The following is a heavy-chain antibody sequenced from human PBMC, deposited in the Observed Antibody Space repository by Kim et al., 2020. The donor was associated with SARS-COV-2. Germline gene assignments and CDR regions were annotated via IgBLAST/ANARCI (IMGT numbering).Heavy chain of an antibody. D-gene: IGHD4-4*01. J-gene: IGHJ4*02. V-gene: IGHV4-31*02. CDR3: ARVGDTNTVTQFDY. Sequence: NPSLKSRVTKSGHTSTNQFYLTLSSVTAADTAVYYCARVGDTNTVTQFDYWGQGTLVTVSS.